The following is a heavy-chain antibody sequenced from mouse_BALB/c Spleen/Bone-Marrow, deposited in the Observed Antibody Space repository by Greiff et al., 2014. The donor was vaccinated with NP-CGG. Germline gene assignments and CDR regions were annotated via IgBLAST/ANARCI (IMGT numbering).Heavy chain of an antibody. D-gene: IGHD2-4*01. V-gene: IGHV1-31*01. CDR3: ANYDGGFAY. CDR2: INPYNGAT. J-gene: IGHJ3*01. CDR1: GYSFTGYY. Sequence: VHVKQSGPELVKPGASVKISCKVSGYSFTGYYMHWVKQSHVKSLEWIGRINPYNGATSYNQNFKDKASLTVDKSSSTAYMELHSLTSEDSAVYYCANYDGGFAYWGQGTLVTVSA.